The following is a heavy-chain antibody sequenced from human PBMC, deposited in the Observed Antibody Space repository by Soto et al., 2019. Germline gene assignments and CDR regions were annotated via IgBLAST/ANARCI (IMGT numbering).Heavy chain of an antibody. D-gene: IGHD6-19*01. Sequence: SGPTLVNPTHALTLSCSFSGFSLRTTGVGVGWIRQPPGKALEWLALLYWEDDNRYNPTLKNRLTLTQDTSKSQVVLTLTSVDPADTATYYCGHNPPQDSGAFDIWGQGTMVTVSS. V-gene: IGHV2-5*02. CDR3: GHNPPQDSGAFDI. J-gene: IGHJ3*02. CDR1: GFSLRTTGVG. CDR2: LYWEDDN.